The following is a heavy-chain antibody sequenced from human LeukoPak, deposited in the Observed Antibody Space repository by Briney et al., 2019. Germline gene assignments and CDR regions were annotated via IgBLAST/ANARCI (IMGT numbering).Heavy chain of an antibody. CDR1: GFIVRNYY. CDR3: AKAYGTNGYYQLPIDF. D-gene: IGHD3-22*01. CDR2: IYSGGST. V-gene: IGHV3-53*01. Sequence: GGSLRLSCAASGFIVRNYYLSWVRQAPGKGLEWVSVIYSGGSTYYADSVEGRFTISRDNSRNTLYLQLNNLRAEDTAIYYCAKAYGTNGYYQLPIDFWGQGTLVTVSS. J-gene: IGHJ4*02.